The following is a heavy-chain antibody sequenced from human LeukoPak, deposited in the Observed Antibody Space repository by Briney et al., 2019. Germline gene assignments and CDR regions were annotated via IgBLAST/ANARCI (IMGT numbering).Heavy chain of an antibody. CDR3: ARDKKHSYYDSSGLDY. CDR1: GGSFSGYY. D-gene: IGHD3-22*01. CDR2: IYYSGST. V-gene: IGHV4-31*11. Sequence: SETLSLTCAVYGGSFSGYYWSWIRQHPGKGLEWIGYIYYSGSTYYNPSLKSRVTISVDTSKNQFSLKLSSVTAADTAVYYCARDKKHSYYDSSGLDYWGQGTLVTVSS. J-gene: IGHJ4*02.